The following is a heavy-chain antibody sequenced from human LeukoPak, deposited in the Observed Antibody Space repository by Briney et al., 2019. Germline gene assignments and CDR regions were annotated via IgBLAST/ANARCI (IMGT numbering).Heavy chain of an antibody. J-gene: IGHJ4*02. CDR3: ARGLAHYYDSSGYLYYFDY. D-gene: IGHD3-22*01. CDR1: GFTFSSYS. Sequence: GGSLRLSCAASGFTFSSYSMNWVRQAPGKGLEWVSSISSSSSYIYYADSVEGRFTISRDNAKNSLYLQMNSLRAEDTAVYYCARGLAHYYDSSGYLYYFDYWGQGTLVTVSS. CDR2: ISSSSSYI. V-gene: IGHV3-21*01.